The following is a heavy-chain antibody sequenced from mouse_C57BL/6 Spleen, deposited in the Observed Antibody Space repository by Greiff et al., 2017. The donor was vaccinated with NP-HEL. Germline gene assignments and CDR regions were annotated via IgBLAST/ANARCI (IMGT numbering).Heavy chain of an antibody. CDR2: IYPGDGDT. Sequence: QVQLQQSGPELVKPGASVKISCKASGYAFSSSWMNWVKQRPGKGLEWIGRIYPGDGDTNYNGKFKGKATLTADKSSSTAYMQLSSLTSEDSAVYFCARENGFLYYYAMDYWGQGTSVTVSS. CDR3: ARENGFLYYYAMDY. V-gene: IGHV1-82*01. D-gene: IGHD2-2*01. CDR1: GYAFSSSW. J-gene: IGHJ4*01.